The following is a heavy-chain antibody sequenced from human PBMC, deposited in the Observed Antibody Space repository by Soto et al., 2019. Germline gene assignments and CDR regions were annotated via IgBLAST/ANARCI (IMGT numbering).Heavy chain of an antibody. J-gene: IGHJ5*01. CDR3: ARGRYCLTGRCFPNWFDS. V-gene: IGHV4-30-4*01. Sequence: SETLSLTCSVSGDSISNLDYFWAWIRQPPGQALEYIGYIYKSATTYYNPSFESRVAISVDTSKSQFSLNVTSVTAADTAVYFCARGRYCLTGRCFPNWFDSWGQGTMVTVSS. CDR1: GDSISNLDYF. D-gene: IGHD7-27*01. CDR2: IYKSATT.